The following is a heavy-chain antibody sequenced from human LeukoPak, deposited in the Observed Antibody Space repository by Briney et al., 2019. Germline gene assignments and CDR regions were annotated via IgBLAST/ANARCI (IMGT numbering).Heavy chain of an antibody. CDR1: GFNFSSYG. J-gene: IGHJ4*02. CDR3: AKDSVYYDSSPGY. CDR2: IWYDRSNK. D-gene: IGHD3-22*01. V-gene: IGHV3-33*06. Sequence: GSLRLSCAASGFNFSSYGMHWVRQAPGKGLAWVAVIWYDRSNKYYADSVKGRFTISRDNSKNTLYLQMHSMRAEDTAAYYCAKDSVYYDSSPGYWGQGTLVTVSS.